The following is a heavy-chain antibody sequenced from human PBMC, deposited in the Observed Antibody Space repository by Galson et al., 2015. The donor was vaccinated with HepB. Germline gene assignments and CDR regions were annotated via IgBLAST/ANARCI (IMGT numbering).Heavy chain of an antibody. J-gene: IGHJ4*02. Sequence: SLRLSCATSGFTFSNYAINWVRQAPGRGLEWVSGIGKGGDTYYADSVKGRFTISRDNSKNTANLQMNSLRVEDTALYYCVRSTGYYDYWGQGTLVTVSS. CDR2: IGKGGDT. D-gene: IGHD2-8*02. CDR3: VRSTGYYDY. CDR1: GFTFSNYA. V-gene: IGHV3-23*01.